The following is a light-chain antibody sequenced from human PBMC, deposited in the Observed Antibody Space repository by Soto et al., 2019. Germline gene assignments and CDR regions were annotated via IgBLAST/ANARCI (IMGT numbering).Light chain of an antibody. J-gene: IGKJ5*01. Sequence: DIQMTQSPSFLSASVAERVTISCRASQSINTYLNWYQHKPGKAPKLLIYGTSDLQSGVPSRFRGGGCGTVFTLTISSLQPEDFATYYCQQSFSTLLITFGQGTRLEFK. V-gene: IGKV1-39*01. CDR2: GTS. CDR1: QSINTY. CDR3: QQSFSTLLIT.